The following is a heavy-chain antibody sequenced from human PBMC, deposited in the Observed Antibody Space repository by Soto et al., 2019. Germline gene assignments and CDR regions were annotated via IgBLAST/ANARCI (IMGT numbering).Heavy chain of an antibody. J-gene: IGHJ5*02. V-gene: IGHV1-69*13. CDR2: IIPIFGTA. CDR3: ARDTLDCSGGSCLRWFDP. D-gene: IGHD2-15*01. Sequence: SVKVSCKASGGTFSSYAISWVRQAPGQGLEWMGGIIPIFGTANYAQMFQGRVTITADESTSTAYMELSSLRSEDTAVYYCARDTLDCSGGSCLRWFDPWGQGTLVTVSS. CDR1: GGTFSSYA.